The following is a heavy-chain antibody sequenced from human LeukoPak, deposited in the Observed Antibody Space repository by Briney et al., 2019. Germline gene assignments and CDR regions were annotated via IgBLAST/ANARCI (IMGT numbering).Heavy chain of an antibody. J-gene: IGHJ4*02. V-gene: IGHV3-23*01. D-gene: IGHD6-19*01. CDR2: ISGSGGTT. CDR1: GFTFSNDA. CDR3: ANLQLLVPYY. Sequence: GGSPRLSCAASGFTFSNDAMNWVRQAPGKGLEWVSTISGSGGTTYYADSVKGRFTISRDNSKNTLYLQMNNLRAEDTAVYYYANLQLLVPYYWGQGTLVTVSS.